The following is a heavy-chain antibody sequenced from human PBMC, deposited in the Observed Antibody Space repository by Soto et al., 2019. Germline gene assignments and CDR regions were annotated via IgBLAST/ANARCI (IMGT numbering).Heavy chain of an antibody. D-gene: IGHD3-22*01. CDR1: GYTFTSYA. CDR2: INAGNGNT. CDR3: ARSSCYYYVDY. J-gene: IGHJ4*02. V-gene: IGHV1-3*01. Sequence: QVQLVQSGAEVKKPGASVKVSCKASGYTFTSYAMHWVRQAPGQRLEWMGWINAGNGNTKYSQKFQGRVTITRDTSASTAYMELTSLRSEDTAVYFCARSSCYYYVDYWGQGTLVTVSS.